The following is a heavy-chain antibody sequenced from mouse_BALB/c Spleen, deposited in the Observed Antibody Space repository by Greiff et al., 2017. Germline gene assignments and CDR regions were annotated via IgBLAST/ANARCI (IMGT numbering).Heavy chain of an antibody. CDR2: IWSGGST. J-gene: IGHJ1*01. D-gene: IGHD1-2*01. CDR1: GFSLTSYG. CDR3: ARPHYYGYGWYFDV. V-gene: IGHV2-4-1*01. Sequence: QVQLKESGPGLVQPSQSLSITCTVSGFSLTSYGVHWVRQSPGKGLEWLGVIWSGGSTDYNAAFISRLSSSKDNSTSQVFFKMNSLQADDTAIYYCARPHYYGYGWYFDVWGAGTTVTVSS.